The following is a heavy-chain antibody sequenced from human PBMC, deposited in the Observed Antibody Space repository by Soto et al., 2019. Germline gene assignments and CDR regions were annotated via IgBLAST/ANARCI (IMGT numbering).Heavy chain of an antibody. CDR1: VFTFINFA. Sequence: GWSLRLSCASSVFTFINFAIHWVRQAPGKGLEWVAVISNDGTNKYYADSVKGRFTISRDNSNNTLYLQMNSLRTEDTAVYYCARNYYGSGSYLGPFGYWGQGTLVTVSS. J-gene: IGHJ4*02. CDR2: ISNDGTNK. CDR3: ARNYYGSGSYLGPFGY. V-gene: IGHV3-30-3*01. D-gene: IGHD3-10*01.